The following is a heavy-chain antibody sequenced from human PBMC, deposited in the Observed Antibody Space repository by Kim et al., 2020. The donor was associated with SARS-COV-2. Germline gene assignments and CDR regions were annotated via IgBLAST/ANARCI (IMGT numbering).Heavy chain of an antibody. Sequence: QKFQGRVPMTRDTSTSTVYMELSSLRSEDTAVYYCARDPRDGYNINWFDPWGQGTLVTVSS. J-gene: IGHJ5*02. CDR3: ARDPRDGYNINWFDP. D-gene: IGHD5-12*01. V-gene: IGHV1-46*01.